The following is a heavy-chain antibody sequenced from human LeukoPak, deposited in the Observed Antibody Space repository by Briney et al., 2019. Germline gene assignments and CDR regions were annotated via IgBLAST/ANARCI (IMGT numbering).Heavy chain of an antibody. CDR1: GGTFSSYA. J-gene: IGHJ4*02. CDR2: IIPIFGTA. Sequence: GASVKVSCKASGGTFSSYAISWVRQAPGQGLEWMGGIIPIFGTANYAQKFQGRVTITADESTSTAYMELRSLRSDDTAVYYCAREGDLYYDSSGDGYFDYWGQGTLVTVSS. D-gene: IGHD3-22*01. V-gene: IGHV1-69*13. CDR3: AREGDLYYDSSGDGYFDY.